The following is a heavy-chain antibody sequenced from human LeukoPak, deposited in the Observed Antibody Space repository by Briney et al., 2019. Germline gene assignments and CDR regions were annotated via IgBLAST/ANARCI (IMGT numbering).Heavy chain of an antibody. V-gene: IGHV4-39*01. CDR3: ASPRGFSYGYFDY. Sequence: SETLSLTCTVSGGYISDYYWGWIRQPPGKGLEWIGSIYYRKNTYYNPSLKSRVTISADTSKNQFSLTLGSVSATDTAVYYCASPRGFSYGYFDYWGQGTLVTVSS. CDR1: GGYISDYY. J-gene: IGHJ4*02. CDR2: IYYRKNT. D-gene: IGHD5-18*01.